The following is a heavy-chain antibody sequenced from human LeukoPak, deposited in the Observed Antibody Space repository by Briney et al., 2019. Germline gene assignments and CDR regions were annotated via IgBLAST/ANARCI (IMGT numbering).Heavy chain of an antibody. CDR2: IKQDGSEK. CDR3: ARDKIVGATNLDY. D-gene: IGHD1-26*01. V-gene: IGHV3-7*03. J-gene: IGHJ4*02. CDR1: GFIFSNYW. Sequence: GGSLRLSCAASGFIFSNYWMSWVRQVPGRGLEWVANIKQDGSEKYYVDSVKGRFTISRDNAKNSLYLQMNSLRAEDTAIYYCARDKIVGATNLDYWGQGTLVTVSS.